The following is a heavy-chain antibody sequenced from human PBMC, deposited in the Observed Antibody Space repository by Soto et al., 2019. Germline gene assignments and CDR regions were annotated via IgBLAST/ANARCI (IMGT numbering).Heavy chain of an antibody. CDR1: GFTVDTYA. V-gene: IGHV3-23*05. Sequence: PGGSLTLSCAASGFTVDTYATSWVRPPPGKGLGWVSTITGTGITKKYTGSVEGRFTMSRDKSKNTVYLQMNSLRVDDTAVYFCARTGLGTQLWASHYYYGMDVWGRGTTVTVSS. D-gene: IGHD7-27*01. J-gene: IGHJ6*02. CDR2: ITGTGITK. CDR3: ARTGLGTQLWASHYYYGMDV.